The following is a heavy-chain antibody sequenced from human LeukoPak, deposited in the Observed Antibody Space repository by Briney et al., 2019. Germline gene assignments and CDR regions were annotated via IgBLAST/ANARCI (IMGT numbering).Heavy chain of an antibody. Sequence: GGSLRLSCAASGFTFSSYVMSWVRQAPGKGLEWVSTIIGSDDNTYYADSVKGRFTISRDNSKNTLYLQTNSLRAEDTAVYYCAKGKYSSGWYVFDYWGQGTLVTVSS. J-gene: IGHJ4*02. CDR2: IIGSDDNT. V-gene: IGHV3-23*01. CDR1: GFTFSSYV. CDR3: AKGKYSSGWYVFDY. D-gene: IGHD6-19*01.